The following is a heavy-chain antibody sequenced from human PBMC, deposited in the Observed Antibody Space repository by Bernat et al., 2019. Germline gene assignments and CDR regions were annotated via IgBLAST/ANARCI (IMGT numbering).Heavy chain of an antibody. D-gene: IGHD3-22*01. CDR3: ARPTIYDSSGYYFDS. CDR2: IYYSGST. V-gene: IGHV4-39*01. CDR1: GGSITSSSYY. Sequence: QLQLQESGPGLVKPSETLSLTCTVSGGSITSSSYYWGWIRQPPGKGLEWIGSIYYSGSTYYNPSLKSRVTISVDTTKIQFSLKLSSMTAADPAVYYCARPTIYDSSGYYFDSWGQGTLVTVSS. J-gene: IGHJ4*02.